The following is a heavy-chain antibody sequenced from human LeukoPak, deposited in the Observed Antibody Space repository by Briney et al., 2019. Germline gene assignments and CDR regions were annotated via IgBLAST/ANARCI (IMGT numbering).Heavy chain of an antibody. CDR2: INPNSGGT. CDR1: GYTFTGYY. J-gene: IGHJ6*02. Sequence: ASVKVSCKASGYTFTGYYMHWVRQAPGQGLEWMGWINPNSGGTNYAQKFQGRVTMTRDTSISTAYMELSRLRSDDTAVYYCARADSDFWRTHGMDVWGQGTTVTVSS. V-gene: IGHV1-2*02. D-gene: IGHD3-3*01. CDR3: ARADSDFWRTHGMDV.